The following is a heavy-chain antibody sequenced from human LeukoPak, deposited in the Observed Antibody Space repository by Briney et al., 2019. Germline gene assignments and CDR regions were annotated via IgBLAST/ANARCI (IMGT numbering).Heavy chain of an antibody. J-gene: IGHJ4*02. CDR1: GFTFSSHW. Sequence: GGSLRLSCAASGFTFSSHWMHWVRQGPGKGLVWVSRIKGDGTEPSYADSVRGRFTISRDNAKSTLYMQMNSRRAEDTAVYSGARRYWAGTDRHLYYWGQGSLATVSS. CDR3: ARRYWAGTDRHLYY. CDR2: IKGDGTEP. V-gene: IGHV3-74*01. D-gene: IGHD2-8*02.